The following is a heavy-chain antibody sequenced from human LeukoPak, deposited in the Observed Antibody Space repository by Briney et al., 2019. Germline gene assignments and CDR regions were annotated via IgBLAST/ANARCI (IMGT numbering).Heavy chain of an antibody. V-gene: IGHV3-30-3*01. D-gene: IGHD3-22*01. CDR2: ISYDGSNK. CDR1: GFTFNSHY. Sequence: GGSLRLSCAASGFTFNSHYMTWVRQAPGKGLEWVAVISYDGSNKYYADSVKGRFTISRDNSKNTLYLQMNSLRAEDTAVYYCARERAMIQVRGMDVWGQGTTVTVSS. J-gene: IGHJ6*02. CDR3: ARERAMIQVRGMDV.